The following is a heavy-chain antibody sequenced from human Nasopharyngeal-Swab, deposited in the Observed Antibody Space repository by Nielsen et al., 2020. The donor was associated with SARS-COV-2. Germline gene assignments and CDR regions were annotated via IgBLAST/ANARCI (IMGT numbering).Heavy chain of an antibody. CDR2: ISYDGGNK. CDR3: ARDPDVDIVATDAFDI. Sequence: GGSLRLSCAASGFTFSSYAMHWVRQTPGKGLEWVAVISYDGGNKYYADSVKGRFTISRDNSKNTLYLQMNSLRAEDTAVYYCARDPDVDIVATDAFDIWGQGTMVTVSS. CDR1: GFTFSSYA. V-gene: IGHV3-30-3*01. J-gene: IGHJ3*02. D-gene: IGHD5-12*01.